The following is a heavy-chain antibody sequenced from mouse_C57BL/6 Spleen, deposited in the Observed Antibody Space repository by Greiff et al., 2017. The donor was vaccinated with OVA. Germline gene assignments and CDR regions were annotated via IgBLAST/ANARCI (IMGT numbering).Heavy chain of an antibody. Sequence: QVQLQQPGAELVMPGASVKLSCKASGYTFTSYWMHWVKQRPGQGLEWIGEIDPSDSYTNYNQKFKGKSTLTVDKSSSTAYMQLSSLTSEDSAVYYCARGFTTVVATKGYFDYWGQGTTLTVSS. CDR2: IDPSDSYT. J-gene: IGHJ2*01. CDR1: GYTFTSYW. D-gene: IGHD1-1*01. V-gene: IGHV1-69*01. CDR3: ARGFTTVVATKGYFDY.